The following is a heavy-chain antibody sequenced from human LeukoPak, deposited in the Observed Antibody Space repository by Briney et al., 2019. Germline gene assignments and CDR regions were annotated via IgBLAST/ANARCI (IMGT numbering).Heavy chain of an antibody. CDR3: ARGVRYYDILTGNYPTYCYGMDV. Sequence: GGSLRLSCAASGFTFSTYSLNWVRQAPGKGLEWVSSISSTSGYIYYADSVKGRFTISRDNAKNSLYLQMNSLRAEDTAVYYCARGVRYYDILTGNYPTYCYGMDVWGQETTVTVSS. J-gene: IGHJ6*02. CDR1: GFTFSTYS. D-gene: IGHD3-9*01. CDR2: ISSTSGYI. V-gene: IGHV3-21*01.